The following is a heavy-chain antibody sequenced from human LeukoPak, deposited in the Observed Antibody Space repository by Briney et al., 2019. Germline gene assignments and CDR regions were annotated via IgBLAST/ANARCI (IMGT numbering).Heavy chain of an antibody. CDR2: ISSSGSTI. CDR3: ARVPTPYSGYDYYYYYYMDV. V-gene: IGHV3-48*03. Sequence: GGSLRLSCAASGFIFSNYYMHWVRQAPGKGLEWVSYISSSGSTIYYADSVKGRFTISRDNAKNSLYLQMNSLRAEDTAVYYCARVPTPYSGYDYYYYYYMDVWGKGTTVTISS. D-gene: IGHD5-12*01. CDR1: GFIFSNYY. J-gene: IGHJ6*03.